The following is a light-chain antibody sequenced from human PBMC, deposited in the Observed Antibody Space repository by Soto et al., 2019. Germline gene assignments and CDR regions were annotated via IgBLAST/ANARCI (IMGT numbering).Light chain of an antibody. J-gene: IGLJ2*01. Sequence: QSALTQPASVSGSPGQSITISCTGTSSDVGRYNLVSWYQQYPGKAPKLVIYEDIERPSGISNRFAGSKSGNTASLTISGLQTEDEADYYCCSYAGGTDVVFGGGTEVTVL. V-gene: IGLV2-23*01. CDR2: EDI. CDR3: CSYAGGTDVV. CDR1: SSDVGRYNL.